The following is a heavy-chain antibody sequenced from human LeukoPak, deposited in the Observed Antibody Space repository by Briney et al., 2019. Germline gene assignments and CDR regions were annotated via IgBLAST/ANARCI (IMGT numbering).Heavy chain of an antibody. CDR1: GFTFSTHW. J-gene: IGHJ4*02. CDR3: ARRIRGFGELFDY. Sequence: GGSLRLSCAASGFTFSTHWMHWVRQPPGKGLVWVSRISSDGSTTSYAHSVKGRFTISRDNDKNTLYLQMNSLRAEDTAVYYCARRIRGFGELFDYWGQGALVTVSS. CDR2: ISSDGSTT. V-gene: IGHV3-74*01. D-gene: IGHD3-10*01.